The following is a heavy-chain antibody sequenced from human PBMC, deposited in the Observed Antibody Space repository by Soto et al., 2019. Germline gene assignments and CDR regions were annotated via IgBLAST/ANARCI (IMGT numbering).Heavy chain of an antibody. D-gene: IGHD6-19*01. CDR1: GYTFTSYA. Sequence: ASVKVSCKASGYTFTSYAMHWVRQAPGQRLEWMGWINAGNGNTKYSQKFQGRVTVTRDTSASTAYMELSSLRSEDTAVYYCARSSSGWYYYYYGMDVWGQGTTVTVS. CDR3: ARSSSGWYYYYYGMDV. J-gene: IGHJ6*02. V-gene: IGHV1-3*01. CDR2: INAGNGNT.